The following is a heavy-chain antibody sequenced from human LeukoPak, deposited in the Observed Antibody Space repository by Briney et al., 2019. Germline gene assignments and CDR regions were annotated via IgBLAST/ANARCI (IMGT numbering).Heavy chain of an antibody. CDR2: INHSGST. J-gene: IGHJ5*02. D-gene: IGHD6-19*01. CDR1: GGSFSGYY. Sequence: PSETLSLTCAVYGGSFSGYYWSWIRQPPGKGLEWIGEINHSGSTNYNPSLKSRVTISVDTSKNQFSLKLSSVTAADTAVYYCARQRIAVAGTLPRIKGGYWFDPWGQGTLVTVSS. V-gene: IGHV4-34*01. CDR3: ARQRIAVAGTLPRIKGGYWFDP.